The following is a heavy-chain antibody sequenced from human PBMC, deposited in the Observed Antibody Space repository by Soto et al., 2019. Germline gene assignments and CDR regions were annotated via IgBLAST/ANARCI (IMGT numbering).Heavy chain of an antibody. D-gene: IGHD3-16*01. V-gene: IGHV3-23*01. CDR3: VKDLFGVRVPPGPIDY. J-gene: IGHJ4*02. CDR1: GFTFSSYA. CDR2: ISGSGGST. Sequence: PGGSLRLSCAASGFTFSSYAMSWVRQAPGKGLEWVSAISGSGGSTYYADSVKGRFTISRDNSKNTLYLQMNSLRAEDTAVYYCVKDLFGVRVPPGPIDYWGQGTLVTVSS.